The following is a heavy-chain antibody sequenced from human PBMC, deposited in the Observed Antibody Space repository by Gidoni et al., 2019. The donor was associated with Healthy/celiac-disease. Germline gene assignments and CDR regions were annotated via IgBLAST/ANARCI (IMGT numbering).Heavy chain of an antibody. CDR1: GFSLSTRGMR. V-gene: IGHV2-70*04. D-gene: IGHD3-3*01. CDR2: IDWDDDK. J-gene: IGHJ4*02. CDR3: ARTRITIFGVVNDYYFDY. Sequence: QVTLKESGPALVKPTQTLTLTCTFSGFSLSTRGMRVSWIRQPPGKALEWLARIDWDDDKFYSTSLKTRLTISTDTSKNQVVLTMTNMDPVDTATYYCARTRITIFGVVNDYYFDYWGQGTLVTVSS.